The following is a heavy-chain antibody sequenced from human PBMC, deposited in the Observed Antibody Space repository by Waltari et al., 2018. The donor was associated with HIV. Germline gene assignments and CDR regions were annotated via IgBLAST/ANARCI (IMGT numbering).Heavy chain of an antibody. CDR2: IYYTGRT. D-gene: IGHD3-3*01. J-gene: IGHJ5*02. CDR1: GGSFISYH. CDR3: ARGLFGVGSNWFDP. V-gene: IGHV4-59*01. Sequence: QVQLQESGPGLVKPSETLSLTCSVSGGSFISYHWTWIRQPPGKGPEWIGYIYYTGRTNCNPSLKSRVTISVDTSKNQFSLRLRSVTAADTAVYYCARGLFGVGSNWFDPWGQGILVTVSS.